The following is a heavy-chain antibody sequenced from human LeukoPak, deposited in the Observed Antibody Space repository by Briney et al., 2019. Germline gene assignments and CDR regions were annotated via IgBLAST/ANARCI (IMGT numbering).Heavy chain of an antibody. CDR2: ISYSGST. J-gene: IGHJ5*02. Sequence: SETLSLTCTVSGGSISSHYWSWLRQPPGKGLERIGYISYSGSTNYNPSLKSRVTISVDTSKNQFSLKLSSVTAADTAVYYCARVDWNDNWIDPWGQGTLVTVSS. CDR3: ARVDWNDNWIDP. V-gene: IGHV4-59*11. D-gene: IGHD1-1*01. CDR1: GGSISSHY.